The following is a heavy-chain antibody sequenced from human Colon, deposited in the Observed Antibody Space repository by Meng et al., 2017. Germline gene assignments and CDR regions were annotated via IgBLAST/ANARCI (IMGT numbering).Heavy chain of an antibody. CDR2: IYDSGST. V-gene: IGHV4-61*01. Sequence: QVQLQEPGPGLWRPSGTLLLTFTVAGGSVSSGSYCWSWIPQAPGEELEWIWYIYDSGSTNSNPSLKSRVTISVDTSKNQFSLTLSSVTAADTAVYYCARAASDYDFDYWGQGTLVTVSS. J-gene: IGHJ4*02. D-gene: IGHD3-22*01. CDR3: ARAASDYDFDY. CDR1: GGSVSSGSYC.